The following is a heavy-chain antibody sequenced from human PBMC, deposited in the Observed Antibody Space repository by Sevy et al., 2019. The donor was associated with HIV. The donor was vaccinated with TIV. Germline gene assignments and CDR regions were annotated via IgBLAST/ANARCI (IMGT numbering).Heavy chain of an antibody. D-gene: IGHD6-19*01. CDR2: ISAYNGDT. CDR3: ARGFAVADYYFDY. J-gene: IGHJ4*02. Sequence: ASVKVSCKASGYTFTSYGLSWVRQAPGQGLEYMGWISAYNGDTNYAQKVQGRVTMTTDTSTSTAYMELRSLTTDDTAVYYCARGFAVADYYFDYWGQGTLVTVSS. V-gene: IGHV1-18*04. CDR1: GYTFTSYG.